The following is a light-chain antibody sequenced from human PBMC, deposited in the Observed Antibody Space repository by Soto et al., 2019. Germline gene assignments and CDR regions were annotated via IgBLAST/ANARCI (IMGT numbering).Light chain of an antibody. J-gene: IGKJ1*01. Sequence: DIQMTQSPSTLSGSVGARVTITCRASQTISSWLAWYQQKPGKAPKLLIYKASTLKSGVPSRFSGSGSGTEFTLTISSLQPDDFATYYCQQYNSYSFGQGTKVDI. V-gene: IGKV1-5*03. CDR3: QQYNSYS. CDR1: QTISSW. CDR2: KAS.